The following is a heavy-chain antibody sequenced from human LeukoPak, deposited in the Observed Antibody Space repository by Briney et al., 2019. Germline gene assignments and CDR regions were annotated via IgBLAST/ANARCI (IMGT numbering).Heavy chain of an antibody. Sequence: PSETLSLTCAVYGGSFSGYYWSWIRQPPGKGLEWIGEINHSGSTNYNPSLKSRVTISVDTSKNQFSLKLSSVTAADTAVYYCARKRGYIPSPFDYWGQGTLVTVSS. CDR3: ARKRGYIPSPFDY. CDR1: GGSFSGYY. J-gene: IGHJ4*02. CDR2: INHSGST. V-gene: IGHV4-34*01. D-gene: IGHD5-18*01.